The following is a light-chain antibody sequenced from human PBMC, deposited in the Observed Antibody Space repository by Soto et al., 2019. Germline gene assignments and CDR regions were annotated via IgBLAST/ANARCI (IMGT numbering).Light chain of an antibody. Sequence: DIQMTQSPSTLSASVGDRVTITCRASQSISSWLAWYQQKPGKAPKLLIYKASSLESGVPPRFSGSGSGTDFTLTISSLQPEDFATYFCQQANSFPITFGQGTRLENK. J-gene: IGKJ5*01. CDR2: KAS. V-gene: IGKV1-5*03. CDR1: QSISSW. CDR3: QQANSFPIT.